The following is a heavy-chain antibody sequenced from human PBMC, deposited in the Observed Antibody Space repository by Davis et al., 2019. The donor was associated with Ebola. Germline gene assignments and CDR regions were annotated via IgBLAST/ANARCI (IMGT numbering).Heavy chain of an antibody. J-gene: IGHJ4*02. CDR2: IYPGDSDT. CDR1: GYSFTSYW. Sequence: GESLKISCKGSGYSFTSYWIGWVRQMPGKGLEWMGIIYPGDSDTRYSPSFQGQVTISADKSISTAYLQRSSLKASDTAMYYCARRRGAAAGIPFYFDYWGQGTLVTVSS. D-gene: IGHD6-13*01. V-gene: IGHV5-51*01. CDR3: ARRRGAAAGIPFYFDY.